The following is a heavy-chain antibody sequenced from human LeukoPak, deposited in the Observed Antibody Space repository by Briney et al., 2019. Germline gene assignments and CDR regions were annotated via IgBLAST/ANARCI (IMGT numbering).Heavy chain of an antibody. J-gene: IGHJ4*02. CDR1: GFTFSSYG. D-gene: IGHD6-13*01. Sequence: EGSLRLSCAASGFTFSSYGMHWVRQAPGKGLEWVAVISYDGSNKYYADSVKGRFTISRDNSKNTLYLQMNSLRAEDTAVYYCAKTPYSEPHIDYWGQGTLVTVSS. V-gene: IGHV3-30*18. CDR3: AKTPYSEPHIDY. CDR2: ISYDGSNK.